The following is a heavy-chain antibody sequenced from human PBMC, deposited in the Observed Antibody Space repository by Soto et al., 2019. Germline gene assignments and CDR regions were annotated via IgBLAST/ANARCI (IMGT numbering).Heavy chain of an antibody. CDR1: GFTFSNYD. Sequence: EVQLVESGGDLVQPGGSLRLSCAASGFTFSNYDMHWVRQATGKGLEWVSTISTAGNTYSPGSVKGRFTISRENAKNSLYLQMNSLRVDDTAVYYCARGRDSGLYYFDYWGQGTLVTVS. V-gene: IGHV3-13*01. CDR2: ISTAGNT. CDR3: ARGRDSGLYYFDY. J-gene: IGHJ4*02. D-gene: IGHD2-21*01.